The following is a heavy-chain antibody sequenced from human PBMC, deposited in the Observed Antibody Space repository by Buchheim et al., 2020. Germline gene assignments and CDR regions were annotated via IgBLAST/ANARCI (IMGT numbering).Heavy chain of an antibody. CDR3: ARGIVVVPAAMGNWFDP. V-gene: IGHV4-61*02. Sequence: QVQLQESGPGLVKPSQTLSLTCTVSGGSISSGSYYWSWIRQPAGKGLEWIGRIYTSGSTNYNPSLKSRVTISVDTSKNQFSLKLSSVTAADTAVYYCARGIVVVPAAMGNWFDPWGQGTL. CDR2: IYTSGST. D-gene: IGHD2-2*01. CDR1: GGSISSGSYY. J-gene: IGHJ5*02.